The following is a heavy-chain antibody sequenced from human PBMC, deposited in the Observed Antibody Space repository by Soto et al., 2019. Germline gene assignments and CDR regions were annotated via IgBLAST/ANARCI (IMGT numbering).Heavy chain of an antibody. CDR2: IVPLFGKA. V-gene: IGHV1-69*13. J-gene: IGHJ4*02. Sequence: ASVKVSCKAAGGTFNKNAIDWVRQVPGQGLQWMGGIVPLFGKANYAQKFQGRVTITADEATNTAYMELRSLRSEDTAVYYCARQFDYETSGYYYAYWGQGTLVTVSS. D-gene: IGHD3-22*01. CDR3: ARQFDYETSGYYYAY. CDR1: GGTFNKNA.